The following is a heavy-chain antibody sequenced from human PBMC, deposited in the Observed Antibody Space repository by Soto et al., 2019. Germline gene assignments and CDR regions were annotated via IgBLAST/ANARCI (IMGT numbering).Heavy chain of an antibody. CDR2: MYNTGST. CDR3: ARDLWGYCGTDCYPLDV. V-gene: IGHV4-59*01. Sequence: SETLSLTSTVSGGSISGYDWSWIRQTPGKGLEWIGYMYNTGSTVYNPSFKSRVTISVDTSKNQFSLKLNSVTAADTAVYYCARDLWGYCGTDCYPLDVWGQGTTVTV. J-gene: IGHJ6*02. CDR1: GGSISGYD. D-gene: IGHD2-21*02.